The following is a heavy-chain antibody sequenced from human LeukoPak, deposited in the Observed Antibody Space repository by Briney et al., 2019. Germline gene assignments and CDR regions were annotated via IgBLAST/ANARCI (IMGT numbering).Heavy chain of an antibody. D-gene: IGHD5-24*01. CDR2: IYPGNSGT. CDR1: GYSFTSYW. CDR3: ARRHGDAYFDY. V-gene: IGHV5-51*01. Sequence: GESLKISCKGSGYSFTSYWIGWVRQVPGKGLEWMGIIYPGNSGTRYSPSFQGQVTISADKSITTAYLQWSSLKASDTAMYYCARRHGDAYFDYWGQGTLVTVSS. J-gene: IGHJ4*02.